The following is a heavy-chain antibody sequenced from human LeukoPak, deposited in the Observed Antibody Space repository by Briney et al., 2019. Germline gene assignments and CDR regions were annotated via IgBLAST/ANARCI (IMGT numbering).Heavy chain of an antibody. D-gene: IGHD6-19*01. V-gene: IGHV3-38-3*01. J-gene: IGHJ3*02. CDR3: AKGIAVAGTSAFDI. CDR2: ISGGST. CDR1: GFTVSSNE. Sequence: GRSLRLSCAASGFTVSSNEMSWVRQAPGKGLEWVSSISGGSTYYADSRKGRFTISRDNSKNTLYLQMNSLRAEDTAVYYCAKGIAVAGTSAFDIWGQGTMVTVSS.